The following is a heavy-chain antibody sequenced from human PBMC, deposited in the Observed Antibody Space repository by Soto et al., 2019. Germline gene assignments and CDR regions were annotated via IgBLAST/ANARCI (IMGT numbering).Heavy chain of an antibody. CDR1: GFIFSDYY. V-gene: IGHV3-11*01. Sequence: GGSLRLSCAASGFIFSDYYMSWIRQSPGEGLEWVSYISSGGSLIYYADSVKGRFTISRDNAKNSLYLQMNSLRAEDTAVYYCAQHHCSGGSCYPYYFDYWGQGTLVTVSS. CDR3: AQHHCSGGSCYPYYFDY. CDR2: ISSGGSLI. D-gene: IGHD2-15*01. J-gene: IGHJ4*02.